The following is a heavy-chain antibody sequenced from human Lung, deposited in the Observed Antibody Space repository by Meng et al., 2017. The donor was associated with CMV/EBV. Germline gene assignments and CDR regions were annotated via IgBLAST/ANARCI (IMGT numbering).Heavy chain of an antibody. Sequence: ASVXDSXKASGYIFTSYGISWGRHAPGQGLEWMGWISAYNGNTNYAQKLQGRVTMTTDTSTSTAYMELRSLRSDDTAVYYCARDGYFDWLVPRLAAGRLEAQKDAYYYGMDVWXQGTTVTVSS. CDR3: ARDGYFDWLVPRLAAGRLEAQKDAYYYGMDV. CDR1: GYIFTSYG. J-gene: IGHJ6*02. D-gene: IGHD3-9*01. CDR2: ISAYNGNT. V-gene: IGHV1-18*01.